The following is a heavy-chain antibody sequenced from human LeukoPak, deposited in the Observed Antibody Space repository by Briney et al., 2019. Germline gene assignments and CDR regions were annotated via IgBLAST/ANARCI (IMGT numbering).Heavy chain of an antibody. V-gene: IGHV1-69*13. CDR3: ARACGRGNNWFDP. J-gene: IGHJ5*02. Sequence: ASVKVSCKASGGTFSSYAISWVRQAPGQGLEWMGGIIPIFGTANYAQKFQGRVTITADESTSTAYMELSSLRSEDTAVYYCARACGRGNNWFDPWGQGTLVTVSS. D-gene: IGHD2-15*01. CDR2: IIPIFGTA. CDR1: GGTFSSYA.